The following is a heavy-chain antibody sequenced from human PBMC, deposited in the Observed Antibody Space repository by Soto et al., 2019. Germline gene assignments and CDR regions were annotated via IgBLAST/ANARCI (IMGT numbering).Heavy chain of an antibody. CDR1: GYTFTSYA. V-gene: IGHV1-3*01. D-gene: IGHD3-10*01. CDR2: INAGNGNT. Sequence: ASVKVSCKASGYTFTSYAVHWVRLAPGQRLEWMGWINAGNGNTKYSQKFQGRVTMTRDTSTSTVYMEVSSLRSDDTAVYYCSRVDPGETSPFDHWGQGTLVAVSS. J-gene: IGHJ4*02. CDR3: SRVDPGETSPFDH.